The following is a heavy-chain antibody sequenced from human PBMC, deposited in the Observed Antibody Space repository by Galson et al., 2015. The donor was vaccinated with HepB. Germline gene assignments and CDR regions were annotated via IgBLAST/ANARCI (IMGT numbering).Heavy chain of an antibody. CDR3: ARDQFWSGYYTPYYYYYMDV. CDR2: IYSGGST. J-gene: IGHJ6*03. D-gene: IGHD3-3*01. CDR1: GFTVSSNY. Sequence: SLRLSCAASGFTVSSNYMSWVRQAPGKGLEWVSVIYSGGSTYYADSVKGRFTISRDNSKNTLYLQMNSLRAEDTAVYYCARDQFWSGYYTPYYYYYMDVWGKGTTVTVSS. V-gene: IGHV3-66*01.